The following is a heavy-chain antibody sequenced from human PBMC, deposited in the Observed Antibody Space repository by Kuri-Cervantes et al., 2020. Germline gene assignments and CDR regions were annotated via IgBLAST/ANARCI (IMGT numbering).Heavy chain of an antibody. V-gene: IGHV3-7*01. CDR3: AKGPGYHMDY. Sequence: GGSLRLSCAASGFTFSSYSMNWVRQVPGKGLEWVANINQNGREKNYVAPVKGRFAISRDNAKSSAYLQMNSLRAEDTALYFCAKGPGYHMDYWGRGIMVTVSS. D-gene: IGHD2-2*01. J-gene: IGHJ4*02. CDR1: GFTFSSYS. CDR2: INQNGREK.